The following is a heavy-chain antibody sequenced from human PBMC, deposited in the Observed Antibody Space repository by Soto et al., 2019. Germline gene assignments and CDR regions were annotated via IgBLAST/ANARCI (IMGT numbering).Heavy chain of an antibody. J-gene: IGHJ6*04. CDR2: IKNKANSYTT. CDR1: GFTFSDHY. Sequence: GGSLRLSCAASGFTFSDHYMDWVRQAPGEGLEWVGRIKNKANSYTTEYAASVEDRFTISRDDSRNSLFLQMNGLKTEDTAVYYCTRVKLCGSAGCRRVLDVWGKGTTVTVSS. V-gene: IGHV3-72*01. D-gene: IGHD2-2*01. CDR3: TRVKLCGSAGCRRVLDV.